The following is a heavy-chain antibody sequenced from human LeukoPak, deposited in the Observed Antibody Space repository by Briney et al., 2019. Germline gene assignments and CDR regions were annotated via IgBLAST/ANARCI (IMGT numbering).Heavy chain of an antibody. CDR2: IYNSGRT. Sequence: PSETLSLTCAVYGGSFSGYYWSWIRQPPGKGLEWIGYIYNSGRTNNNPSLKSRVTISVDTSKNQFSLKLSSVTAADTAVYYCARHGSGYSFDQWGQGTLVTVSS. V-gene: IGHV4-59*01. CDR1: GGSFSGYY. CDR3: ARHGSGYSFDQ. D-gene: IGHD5-18*01. J-gene: IGHJ4*02.